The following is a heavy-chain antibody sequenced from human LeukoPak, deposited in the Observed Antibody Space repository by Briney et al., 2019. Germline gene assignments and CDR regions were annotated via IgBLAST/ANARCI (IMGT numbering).Heavy chain of an antibody. CDR2: IKDDGSET. V-gene: IGHV3-7*03. CDR1: GFTPTTSW. D-gene: IGHD3-10*01. J-gene: IGHJ4*02. Sequence: GGSLRLSCAASGFTPTTSWMSWVRQAPGKGLEWVANIKDDGSETNYVDSVKGRFTISRDRAENLVYLQMNSLSVEDTAVYFCARDESSWGQGTLVTVSS. CDR3: ARDESS.